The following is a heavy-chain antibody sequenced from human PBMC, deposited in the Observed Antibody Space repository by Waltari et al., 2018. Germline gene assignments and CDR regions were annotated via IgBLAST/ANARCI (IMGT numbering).Heavy chain of an antibody. CDR2: IIPIFGTA. J-gene: IGHJ4*02. Sequence: QVQLVQSGAEVKKPGSSVKVSCKASGGTFSSYPISWVRQAPGQGLEWMGGIIPIFGTANYAQKFQGRVTITADESTSTAYMELSSLRSEDTAVYYCARDHRSYDFWSGYFYPSFDYWGQGTLVTVSS. D-gene: IGHD3-3*01. CDR3: ARDHRSYDFWSGYFYPSFDY. CDR1: GGTFSSYP. V-gene: IGHV1-69*01.